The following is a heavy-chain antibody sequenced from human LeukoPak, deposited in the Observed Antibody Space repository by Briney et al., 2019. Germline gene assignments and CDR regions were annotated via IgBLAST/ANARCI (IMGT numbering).Heavy chain of an antibody. D-gene: IGHD3-10*01. CDR2: IQNSGST. J-gene: IGHJ6*04. Sequence: SETLSLTCTVSGDSVSSGSYLWSWIRQPPGKGLEWIGYIQNSGSTNYNPSLKSRVTISIDTSKNQFSLNLSSVTAADTAVYYCARGRAMVRGYKVYYYYGMDVWGKGTTVTVSS. CDR3: ARGRAMVRGYKVYYYYGMDV. CDR1: GDSVSSGSYL. V-gene: IGHV4-61*01.